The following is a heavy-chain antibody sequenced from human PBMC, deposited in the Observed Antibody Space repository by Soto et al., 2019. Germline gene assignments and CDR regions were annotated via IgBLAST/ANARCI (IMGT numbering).Heavy chain of an antibody. CDR2: IYWDDDK. CDR1: GFSLSTSGVG. Sequence: QITLKESGPPLMNPTQTLTLTCTFSGFSLSTSGVGVGWIRQPPGKALEWLALIYWDDDKRYSPSLKSRLTITKDTSKNQVVLTMTNMDPVDTATYYCAHSPSHGDYDAYWGQGTLVTVSS. V-gene: IGHV2-5*02. CDR3: AHSPSHGDYDAY. J-gene: IGHJ4*02. D-gene: IGHD4-17*01.